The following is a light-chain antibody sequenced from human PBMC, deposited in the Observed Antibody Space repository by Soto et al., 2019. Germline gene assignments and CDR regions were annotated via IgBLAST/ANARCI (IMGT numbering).Light chain of an antibody. CDR1: QSISNW. CDR3: QQYNTYSL. CDR2: KAS. Sequence: IQMTQSPSTLSASVGDRVTITCRASQSISNWLAWYQQKPGKAPKLLIYKASSLESGVPSRFSGSGSGTEFTLTISSLQPDDFATYYCQQYNTYSLFGPGTKVDIK. J-gene: IGKJ3*01. V-gene: IGKV1-5*03.